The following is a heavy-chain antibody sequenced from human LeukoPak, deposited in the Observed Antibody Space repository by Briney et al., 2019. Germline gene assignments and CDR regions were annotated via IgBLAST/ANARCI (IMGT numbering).Heavy chain of an antibody. J-gene: IGHJ4*02. CDR1: GGSIIGHW. CDR3: ARRNTADASIDF. Sequence: SETLSLTCTVSGGSIIGHWWSWIRQPPGKGLEWIGDIFYSGSNNYNPSLKSRLSISLDTSKNQFSLKLSSVTAADTAMYYCARRNTADASIDFWGQGTLVIASS. CDR2: IFYSGSN. V-gene: IGHV4-59*08. D-gene: IGHD2/OR15-2a*01.